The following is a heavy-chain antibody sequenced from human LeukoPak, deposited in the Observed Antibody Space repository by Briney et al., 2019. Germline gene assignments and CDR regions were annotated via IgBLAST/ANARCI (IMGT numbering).Heavy chain of an antibody. V-gene: IGHV3-30*02. J-gene: IGHJ6*02. CDR3: AKSEYCSGGSCYSYYYYYGMDV. CDR2: IQYDGSNK. CDR1: GFTFSSYG. D-gene: IGHD2-15*01. Sequence: GGSLRLSCAASGFTFSSYGMHWVRQAPGKGLEWVAFIQYDGSNKYYADSVKGRFTISRDNSKNTLYLQMNSLRAEDTAVYYCAKSEYCSGGSCYSYYYYYGMDVWGQGTTVTVSS.